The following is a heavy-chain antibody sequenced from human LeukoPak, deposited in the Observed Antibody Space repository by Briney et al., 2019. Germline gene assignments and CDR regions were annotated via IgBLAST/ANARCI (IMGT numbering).Heavy chain of an antibody. CDR3: ARASIAARGGLDY. D-gene: IGHD6-6*01. CDR1: GFTFSSYS. CDR2: ISSSSSTI. Sequence: GESLRLSCAASGFTFSSYSMNWVRQAPGKGLEWVSYISSSSSTIYYADSVKGRFTISRDNAKNSLYLQMNSLRAEDTAVYYCARASIAARGGLDYWGQGTLVTVSS. V-gene: IGHV3-48*01. J-gene: IGHJ4*02.